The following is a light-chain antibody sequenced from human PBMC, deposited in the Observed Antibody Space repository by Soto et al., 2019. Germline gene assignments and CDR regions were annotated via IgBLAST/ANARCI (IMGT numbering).Light chain of an antibody. V-gene: IGKV3-20*01. J-gene: IGKJ5*01. CDR1: QSLANSF. CDR2: DTS. CDR3: QQYGTSEII. Sequence: EFVLTQSPGTLSLSPGERATLSCRASQSLANSFIAWYQQKPGQAPRILIYDTSSRASGIPDRFSGSGSGTDFTLTISRLETEDFAVFYCQQYGTSEIIFGQGTRVEIK.